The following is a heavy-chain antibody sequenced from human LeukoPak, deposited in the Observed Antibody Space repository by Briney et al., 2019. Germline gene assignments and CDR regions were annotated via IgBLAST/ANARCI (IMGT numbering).Heavy chain of an antibody. D-gene: IGHD6-19*01. J-gene: IGHJ4*02. CDR3: ARSSGWSGFDY. Sequence: SETLSLTCAVYGGSFSGYYWSWIRQPPGKGLESIGEINHSGSTNYNPSLKSRVTISVDTSKNQFSLKLSSVTAADTAVYYCARSSGWSGFDYWGQGTLVTVSS. V-gene: IGHV4-34*01. CDR1: GGSFSGYY. CDR2: INHSGST.